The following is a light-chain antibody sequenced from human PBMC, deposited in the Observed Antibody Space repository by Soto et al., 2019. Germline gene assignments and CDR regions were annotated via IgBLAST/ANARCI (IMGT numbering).Light chain of an antibody. Sequence: EIVLTQSPDTLSLSPGERATLSCRASQSVRDNFLAWYQQRPGQSPRLLIYNAGSRATGIPERISGSGSETDFTLTISSLEPEDFAVYYCQHRSNWPSWTFGEGTKVDIK. J-gene: IGKJ1*01. CDR3: QHRSNWPSWT. V-gene: IGKV3D-20*02. CDR2: NAG. CDR1: QSVRDNF.